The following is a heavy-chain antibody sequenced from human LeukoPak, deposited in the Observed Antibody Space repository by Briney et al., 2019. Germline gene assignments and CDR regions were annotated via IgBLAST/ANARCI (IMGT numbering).Heavy chain of an antibody. CDR2: TYYRSQQWHS. V-gene: IGHV6-1*01. CDR1: GDSVSSNSAT. Sequence: SQTLSLTFAISGDSVSSNSATWNWIRQSPSRGLEWLGRTYYRSQQWHSDYAPSVKGRITLNPDTSKNKFSLQLNSMTPEDTAVYYCGRETDFGVVTNWGQGTLVTVSS. D-gene: IGHD3-3*01. CDR3: GRETDFGVVTN. J-gene: IGHJ4*02.